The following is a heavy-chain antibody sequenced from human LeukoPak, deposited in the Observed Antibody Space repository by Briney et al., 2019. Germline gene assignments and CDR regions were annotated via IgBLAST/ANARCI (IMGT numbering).Heavy chain of an antibody. CDR1: GFTFSSYA. D-gene: IGHD3-22*01. V-gene: IGHV3-23*01. Sequence: PGGSLRLSCAASGFTFSSYAMSWVRQAPGKGLEWVSAISGSGGNTYYADSVKGRFTISRDNSKNTLYLQMNSLRAEDTAVFYCARGYYDSSDFEYLQHWGQGTLVTVSS. J-gene: IGHJ1*01. CDR3: ARGYYDSSDFEYLQH. CDR2: ISGSGGNT.